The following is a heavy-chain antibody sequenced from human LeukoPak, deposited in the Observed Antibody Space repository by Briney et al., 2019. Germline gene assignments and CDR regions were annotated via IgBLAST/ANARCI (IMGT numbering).Heavy chain of an antibody. Sequence: GGSLRLSCAASGFTFSDYTINWVRQAPGKGLEWVSGLSGSGGTTYYADSVKGRFTISRDNSKNTLYLQMNSLRAEDTAVYYCAKEAIGFDYWGQGTLVTVSS. CDR2: LSGSGGTT. D-gene: IGHD3-22*01. V-gene: IGHV3-23*01. CDR3: AKEAIGFDY. J-gene: IGHJ4*02. CDR1: GFTFSDYT.